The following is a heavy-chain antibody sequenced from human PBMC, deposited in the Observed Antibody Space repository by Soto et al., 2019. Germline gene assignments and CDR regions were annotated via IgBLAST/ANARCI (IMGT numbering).Heavy chain of an antibody. V-gene: IGHV4-34*01. CDR2: INHSGST. Sequence: SETLSLTCAVYGGSFSGYYWSWIRQPPGKGLEWIGEINHSGSTNYNPSLKSRVTISVDTSKNQFSLKLSSVTAADTAVYYCGSLGGARYCSGGSCYSPPRSLMDVWGKGTTVTVSS. CDR1: GGSFSGYY. J-gene: IGHJ6*03. CDR3: GSLGGARYCSGGSCYSPPRSLMDV. D-gene: IGHD2-15*01.